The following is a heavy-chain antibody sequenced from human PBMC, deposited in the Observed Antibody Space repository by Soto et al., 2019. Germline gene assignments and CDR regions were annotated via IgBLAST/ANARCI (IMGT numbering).Heavy chain of an antibody. CDR2: IFYSGGT. CDR3: ARRGGGDYLFDS. J-gene: IGHJ4*02. D-gene: IGHD4-17*01. CDR1: GDSISTSNYY. Sequence: SETLSLTCTVSGDSISTSNYYWGWIRQPPGEGLEWIGHIFYSGGTYYNPSLKSRVTISVDTSKNQFSLKLNSITAADTAVYFCARRGGGDYLFDSWGQGMLVTVSS. V-gene: IGHV4-39*01.